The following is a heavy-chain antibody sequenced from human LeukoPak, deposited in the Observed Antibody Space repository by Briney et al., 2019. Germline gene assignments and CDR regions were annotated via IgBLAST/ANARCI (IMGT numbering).Heavy chain of an antibody. J-gene: IGHJ4*02. V-gene: IGHV3-74*01. D-gene: IGHD3-10*01. CDR1: GFTFTDYW. Sequence: GGSLRLSCAVSGFTFTDYWFHWVRQAPGKGLEWVSRVKSYGWGINYGDSVKCRFTMSRDNAKNTLYLKMNSLRAEDTAVYYCARKAGSGFDYWGQGSLVTVSS. CDR3: ARKAGSGFDY. CDR2: VKSYGWGI.